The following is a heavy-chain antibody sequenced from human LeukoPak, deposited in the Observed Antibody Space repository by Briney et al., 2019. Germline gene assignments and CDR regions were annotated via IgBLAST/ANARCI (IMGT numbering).Heavy chain of an antibody. D-gene: IGHD3-22*01. CDR3: ATAHYYYDSSVVD. Sequence: EWMGRSIPILGIANYAQKFQGRVTITADKSTSTAYMELSSLRSEDTAVYYCATAHYYYDSSVVDWGQGTLVTVSS. V-gene: IGHV1-69*02. J-gene: IGHJ4*02. CDR2: SIPILGIA.